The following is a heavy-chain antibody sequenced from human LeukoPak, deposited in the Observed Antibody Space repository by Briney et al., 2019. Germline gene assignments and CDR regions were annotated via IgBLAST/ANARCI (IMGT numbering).Heavy chain of an antibody. CDR3: ARDTPRIAAAGRLGFEY. CDR2: ISAYNGNT. J-gene: IGHJ4*02. D-gene: IGHD6-13*01. CDR1: GYTFTSYG. Sequence: GASVKVSCKASGYTFTSYGISWVRQAPGQGLEWMGWISAYNGNTNYAQKLQGRVTMTTDTSTSTAYMELRSLRSDDTAVYYCARDTPRIAAAGRLGFEYGGQGTLVTVSS. V-gene: IGHV1-18*01.